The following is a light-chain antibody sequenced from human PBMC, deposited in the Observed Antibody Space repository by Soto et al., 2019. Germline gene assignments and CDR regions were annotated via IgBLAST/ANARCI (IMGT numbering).Light chain of an antibody. CDR2: NNN. CDR3: QSYDTSLSGV. V-gene: IGLV1-40*01. J-gene: IGLJ3*02. CDR1: ISNIGAGYD. Sequence: QSVLTQPPSVSGAPGQRVTISCTGSISNIGAGYDVHWYQQLPGTAPKLIIYNNNNRPSGVPDRFSGSKSGTSASLAITGLQAEDEADYYCQSYDTSLSGVFGGGTKVTVL.